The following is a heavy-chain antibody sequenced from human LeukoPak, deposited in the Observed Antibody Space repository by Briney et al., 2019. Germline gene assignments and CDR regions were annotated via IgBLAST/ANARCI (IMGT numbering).Heavy chain of an antibody. Sequence: PGGSLRLSCAASGFTFSSYAMHWVRQAPGKGLEWVGRIKSKTDGGTTDYAAPVKGRSTISRDDSKNTLYLQMNSLKTEDTAVYYCTTDADIVATITSSYFDYWGQGTLVTVSS. CDR1: GFTFSSYA. CDR3: TTDADIVATITSSYFDY. V-gene: IGHV3-15*01. CDR2: IKSKTDGGTT. J-gene: IGHJ4*02. D-gene: IGHD5-12*01.